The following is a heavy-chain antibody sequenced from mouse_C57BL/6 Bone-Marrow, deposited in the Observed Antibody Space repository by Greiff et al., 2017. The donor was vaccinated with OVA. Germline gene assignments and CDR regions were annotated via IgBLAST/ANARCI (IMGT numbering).Heavy chain of an antibody. CDR2: INYDGSST. V-gene: IGHV5-16*01. CDR1: GFTFSDYY. CDR3: AREVSLSMRLRRGYYFDY. Sequence: EVMLVESEGGLVQPGSSMKLSCTASGFTFSDYYMAWVRQVPEKGLEWVANINYDGSSTYYLDSLKSRFIISRANAKNILYLQMSSLKSEDTATYYCAREVSLSMRLRRGYYFDYWGQGTTLTVSS. J-gene: IGHJ2*01. D-gene: IGHD2-4*01.